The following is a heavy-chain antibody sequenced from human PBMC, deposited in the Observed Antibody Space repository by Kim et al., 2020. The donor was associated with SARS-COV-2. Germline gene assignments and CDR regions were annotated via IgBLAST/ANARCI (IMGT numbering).Heavy chain of an antibody. D-gene: IGHD1-26*01. V-gene: IGHV3-30*01. CDR3: ARVGATTSKEDY. Sequence: YYADSVKGRFTISRDNSKNTLYLQMNSLGAEDTAVYYCARVGATTSKEDYWGQGTLVTVSS. J-gene: IGHJ4*02.